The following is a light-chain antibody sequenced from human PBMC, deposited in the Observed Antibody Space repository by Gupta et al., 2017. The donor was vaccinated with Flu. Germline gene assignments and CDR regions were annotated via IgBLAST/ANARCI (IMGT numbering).Light chain of an antibody. CDR1: QSVSST. CDR3: QEYSNWPLLT. CDR2: GAS. V-gene: IGKV3-15*01. Sequence: ERATLSCRASQSVSSTLAWYQQKPGQAPRLLIYGASTTATGVPARFSGSGSGTEFTLTISSLQSEDFAVYYCQEYSNWPLLTFGGGTKVEIK. J-gene: IGKJ4*01.